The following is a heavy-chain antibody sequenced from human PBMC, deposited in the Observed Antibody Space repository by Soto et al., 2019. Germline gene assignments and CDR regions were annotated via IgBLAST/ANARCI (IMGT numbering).Heavy chain of an antibody. V-gene: IGHV3-30-3*01. CDR3: ARERDYGDNSGAP. CDR1: GFTFSAYA. J-gene: IGHJ5*02. Sequence: GGSLRLSCAASGFTFSAYAMHWVRQAPGKGLEWVAVVSHDGTTKTHADAVKGRFTISRDNSKNTMYLQMNNLSAEDTAVYYCARERDYGDNSGAPWGQGTLVTV. CDR2: VSHDGTTK. D-gene: IGHD4-17*01.